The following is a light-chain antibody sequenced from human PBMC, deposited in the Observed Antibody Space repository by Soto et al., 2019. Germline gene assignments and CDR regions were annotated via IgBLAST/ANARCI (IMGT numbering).Light chain of an antibody. V-gene: IGKV1-9*01. CDR1: QGISNY. Sequence: IQLTQSPSSLSASVGDRVTITCRASQGISNYVAWYQQKPGKAPKLLIYAASTLQSGVPSRFSGSGSGTEFTLTISSLQPDDFATYYCQQYHRASITFGQGTRLEIK. CDR3: QQYHRASIT. J-gene: IGKJ5*01. CDR2: AAS.